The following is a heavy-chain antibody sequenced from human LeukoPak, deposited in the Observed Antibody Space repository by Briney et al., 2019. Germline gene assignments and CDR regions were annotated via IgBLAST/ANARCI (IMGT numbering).Heavy chain of an antibody. J-gene: IGHJ5*02. V-gene: IGHV1-2*02. CDR3: ARVSTGSGSSAQTTWFDP. CDR1: GYTFTGYY. Sequence: ASVKVSCKASGYTFTGYYMHWVRQAPGQGLEWMEWINPNSGGTNYAQKFQGRVTMTRDTSISTAYMELSRLRSDDTAVYYCARVSTGSGSSAQTTWFDPWGQGTLVTVSS. CDR2: INPNSGGT. D-gene: IGHD3-10*01.